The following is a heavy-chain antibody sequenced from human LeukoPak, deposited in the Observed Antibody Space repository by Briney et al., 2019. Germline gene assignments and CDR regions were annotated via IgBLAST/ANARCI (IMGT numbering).Heavy chain of an antibody. J-gene: IGHJ6*02. D-gene: IGHD3-9*01. CDR2: FDPEDGET. CDR1: GYTLTELS. CDR3: ARGVLRYFDWSYYYYYGMDV. V-gene: IGHV1-24*01. Sequence: ASVKVSCKVSGYTLTELSMHWVRQAPGKGLEWMGGFDPEDGETIYAQKFQGRVTMTEDTSTDTAYMELSSLRSEDTAVYYCARGVLRYFDWSYYYYYGMDVWGQGTTVTVSS.